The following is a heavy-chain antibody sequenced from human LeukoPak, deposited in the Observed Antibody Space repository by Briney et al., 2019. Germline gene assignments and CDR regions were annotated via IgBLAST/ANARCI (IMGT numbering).Heavy chain of an antibody. CDR2: IKPDGSEK. V-gene: IGHV3-7*01. J-gene: IGHJ4*02. CDR1: GFIFSSYW. CDR3: ARVSTHSRTMFYFDY. Sequence: GGSLRLFCAASGFIFSSYWMSWVRQAPGKGLEWVANIKPDGSEKYYVDSVKGRFTISRDNAKNSLYLQVNSLRAEDTAVYYCARVSTHSRTMFYFDYWGQGTLVTVSS. D-gene: IGHD3-10*02.